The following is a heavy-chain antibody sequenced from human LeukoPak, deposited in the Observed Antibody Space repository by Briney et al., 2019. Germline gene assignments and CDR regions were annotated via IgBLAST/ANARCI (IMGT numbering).Heavy chain of an antibody. J-gene: IGHJ4*02. V-gene: IGHV3-64*05. Sequence: GSLRLSCSASGFTFKSYAMHWVRQAPGKRLEYVSSINTNGANTYYAGSVKGRFTISRDNSRNTVYVQMNSLTPEDTAVYYCVKGLDYSSSQMDSWGQGTLVTVSS. CDR1: GFTFKSYA. CDR3: VKGLDYSSSQMDS. CDR2: INTNGANT. D-gene: IGHD6-6*01.